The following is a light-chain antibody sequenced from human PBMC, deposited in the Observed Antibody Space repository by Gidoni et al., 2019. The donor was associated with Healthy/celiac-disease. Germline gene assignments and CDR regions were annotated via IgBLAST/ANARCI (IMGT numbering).Light chain of an antibody. J-gene: IGKJ4*01. Sequence: DIQITQSPSSLSSSVGDRVTITCQASQDIRKYLNWYQQKPGQAPKLLIYDASKLETGVPSRFSGSGSGRDFTFSISSLKHEDIATYYCQQYSTFGGGTKVEIK. CDR3: QQYST. CDR2: DAS. CDR1: QDIRKY. V-gene: IGKV1-33*01.